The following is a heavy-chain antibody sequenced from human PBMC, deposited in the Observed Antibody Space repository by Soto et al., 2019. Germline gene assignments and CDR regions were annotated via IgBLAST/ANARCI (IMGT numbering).Heavy chain of an antibody. J-gene: IGHJ4*02. CDR2: FIPIFVSA. D-gene: IGHD3-10*01. CDR1: GGTVSSYA. Sequence: QLHLVQSGAEVKKAGSSVKVSCKASGGTVSSYAITWVRQAPGKGLEWMGVFIPIFVSAHYAPKFQGRITITTDESTSTAYMELSGITTEETGIHYCARDASSDTTAFREYDLWGQGTQVTVSS. V-gene: IGHV1-69*01. CDR3: ARDASSDTTAFREYDL.